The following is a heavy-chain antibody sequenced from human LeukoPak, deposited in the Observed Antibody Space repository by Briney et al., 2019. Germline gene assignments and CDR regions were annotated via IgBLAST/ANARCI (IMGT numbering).Heavy chain of an antibody. CDR1: GGSISSGSYY. CDR3: ARVTFRRSPHGNWFDP. J-gene: IGHJ5*02. V-gene: IGHV4-61*01. D-gene: IGHD2/OR15-2a*01. Sequence: SQTLSLTCTVSGGSISSGSYYWSWIRQPPGKGLEWIGYIYYSGSTNYNPSLKSRVTISVDTSKNQFSLKLSSVTAADTAVYYCARVTFRRSPHGNWFDPWGQGTLVTVSS. CDR2: IYYSGST.